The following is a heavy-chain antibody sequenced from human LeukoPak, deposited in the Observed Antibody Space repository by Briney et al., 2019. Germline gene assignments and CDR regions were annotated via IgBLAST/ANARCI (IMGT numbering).Heavy chain of an antibody. J-gene: IGHJ4*02. Sequence: GGSLRLSCAASGFTFAGYTMHWVRQAPGKGLEWATLITYDGSTKYYADSVKGRFTISRDNSKNRLYLQMDSLRGEDTAVYYCAKDRSWHGLEYWGQGALVTVSS. CDR3: AKDRSWHGLEY. D-gene: IGHD3-16*02. CDR2: ITYDGSTK. V-gene: IGHV3-30*04. CDR1: GFTFAGYT.